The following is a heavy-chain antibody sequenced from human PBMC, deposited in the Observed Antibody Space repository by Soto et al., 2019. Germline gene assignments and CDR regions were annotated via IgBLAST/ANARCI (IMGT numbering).Heavy chain of an antibody. D-gene: IGHD6-19*01. J-gene: IGHJ4*02. V-gene: IGHV4-34*01. CDR3: ARDERSVYSSGWYLY. Sequence: SETLSLTCAVYGGSFSGYYWSWIRQPPGKGLEWIGEIYHSGSTNYNPSLKGRVTISVDKSKNHFSLSLNSVTTADTAVYYCARDERSVYSSGWYLYWGPGTLVTVSS. CDR1: GGSFSGYY. CDR2: IYHSGST.